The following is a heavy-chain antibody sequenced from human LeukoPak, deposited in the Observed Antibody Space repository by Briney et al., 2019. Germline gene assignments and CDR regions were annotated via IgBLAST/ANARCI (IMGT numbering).Heavy chain of an antibody. V-gene: IGHV1-2*02. CDR1: GYTFTGYY. CDR2: INPNSGGT. CDR3: ARGAPSDSWFDP. Sequence: ASVKVSCKASGYTFTGYYMHWVRQAPGQGLEWMGWINPNSGGTNYAQKFQGRVTMTRDTSISTAYMELSRLRSDDTTVYYCARGAPSDSWFDPWGQGTLVTVSS. J-gene: IGHJ5*02.